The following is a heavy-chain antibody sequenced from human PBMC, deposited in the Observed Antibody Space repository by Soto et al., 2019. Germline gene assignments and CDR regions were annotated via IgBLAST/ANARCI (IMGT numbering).Heavy chain of an antibody. J-gene: IGHJ4*02. CDR1: GDSINNRSYY. Sequence: SETLSLTCTVTGDSINNRSYYWGWIRQPPGKGLEWIGSIYYSGSTYNNPSLKSRVSMSVDTSKTQCSLKLRSVTAADTALYYCARQRTSVATQAYFDSWGQGPLVTVSS. D-gene: IGHD2-21*02. CDR2: IYYSGST. CDR3: ARQRTSVATQAYFDS. V-gene: IGHV4-39*01.